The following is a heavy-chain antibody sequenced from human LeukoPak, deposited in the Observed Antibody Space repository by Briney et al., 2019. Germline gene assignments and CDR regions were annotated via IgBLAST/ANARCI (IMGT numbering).Heavy chain of an antibody. CDR1: GFTFSSYA. Sequence: GGSLRLSCAASGFTFSSYAMSWVRQAPGKGLEWVSAISGSGGSTYHADSVKGRFTISRDNSKNTLYLQMNSLRAEDTAVYYCAKDYGSGSYYAFDYWGQGTLVTVSS. D-gene: IGHD3-10*01. CDR2: ISGSGGST. J-gene: IGHJ4*02. CDR3: AKDYGSGSYYAFDY. V-gene: IGHV3-23*01.